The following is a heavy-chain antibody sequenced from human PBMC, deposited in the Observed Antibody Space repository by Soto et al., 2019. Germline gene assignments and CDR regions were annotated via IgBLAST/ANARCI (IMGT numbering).Heavy chain of an antibody. Sequence: QVQLQESGPGLVKPSETLSLTCTVSGGSLSSYYWSWIRQPPGKGLEWIGYIYYSGSTNYNPSLKSRVTISVDTSKNQFSLKLSSVTAADTAVYYCARVWGYYFDYWGQGTLVTVSP. J-gene: IGHJ4*02. D-gene: IGHD2-21*01. V-gene: IGHV4-59*01. CDR2: IYYSGST. CDR1: GGSLSSYY. CDR3: ARVWGYYFDY.